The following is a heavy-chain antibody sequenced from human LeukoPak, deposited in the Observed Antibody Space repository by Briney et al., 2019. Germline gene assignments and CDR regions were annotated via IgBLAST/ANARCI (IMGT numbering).Heavy chain of an antibody. V-gene: IGHV4-34*01. J-gene: IGHJ5*02. Sequence: PSETLSLTCAVYGGSFSGYYWSWIRQPPGKGLEWIGEINHSGRTNYNPSLKSRVTISVDTSKNQFSLKLSSVTAADTAVYYCARIRRLVVVVAASWFDPWGQGTLVTVSS. CDR1: GGSFSGYY. D-gene: IGHD2-15*01. CDR2: INHSGRT. CDR3: ARIRRLVVVVAASWFDP.